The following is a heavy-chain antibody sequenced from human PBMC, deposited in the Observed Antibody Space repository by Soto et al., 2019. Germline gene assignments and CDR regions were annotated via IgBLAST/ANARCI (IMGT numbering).Heavy chain of an antibody. CDR3: ARETLLGYTDYGMEV. J-gene: IGHJ6*02. Sequence: PSETLSLTCTVSGASVSSGSYYWSWIRQPPGKGLEWIGYIYYSGSTNYNPSLKSRVTISEDTSKNQFSLKLSSVTAADTAVYYCARETLLGYTDYGMEVWGQGTTVTVSS. D-gene: IGHD1-1*01. V-gene: IGHV4-61*01. CDR1: GASVSSGSYY. CDR2: IYYSGST.